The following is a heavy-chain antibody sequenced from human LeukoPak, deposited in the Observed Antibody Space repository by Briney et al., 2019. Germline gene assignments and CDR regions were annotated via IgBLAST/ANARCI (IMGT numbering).Heavy chain of an antibody. V-gene: IGHV1-46*01. D-gene: IGHD6-13*01. Sequence: ASVKVSCKTSGYTFPSYHMHWLRQAPGQGLEWMGVINPSGGGTSYAQKFQGRVTMTRDTSTSTVYMDLSSLRSEDTAVYYCASEAAGLYGMDVWGQGTTVTVSS. CDR3: ASEAAGLYGMDV. CDR2: INPSGGGT. J-gene: IGHJ6*01. CDR1: GYTFPSYH.